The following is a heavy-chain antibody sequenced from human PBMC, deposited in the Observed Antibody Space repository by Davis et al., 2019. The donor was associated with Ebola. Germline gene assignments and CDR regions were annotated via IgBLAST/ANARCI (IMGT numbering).Heavy chain of an antibody. Sequence: SETLSLTCTVSGGSISSSSYYWGWIRQPPGKGLEWIGSIYYSGSTYYNPSLKSRVTISVDTSKNQFSLKLSSVTAADTAVYYCARVSRYYYYYGMDVWGQGTTVTVSS. J-gene: IGHJ6*02. CDR2: IYYSGST. CDR1: GGSISSSSYY. CDR3: ARVSRYYYYYGMDV. V-gene: IGHV4-39*01.